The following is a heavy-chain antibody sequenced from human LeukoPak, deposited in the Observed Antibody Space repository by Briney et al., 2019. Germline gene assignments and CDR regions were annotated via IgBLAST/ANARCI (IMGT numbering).Heavy chain of an antibody. Sequence: ASVKVSCKASGYTFTSYGISWVRQAPGQGLEWMGWISAYNGNTNYAQKLQGRVTMTTDTSTSTAYMELRSLRSDDTAVYYCARDLGYYYGSGSYHIDYWGQGTLVTVSS. J-gene: IGHJ4*02. D-gene: IGHD3-10*01. CDR1: GYTFTSYG. CDR2: ISAYNGNT. V-gene: IGHV1-18*01. CDR3: ARDLGYYYGSGSYHIDY.